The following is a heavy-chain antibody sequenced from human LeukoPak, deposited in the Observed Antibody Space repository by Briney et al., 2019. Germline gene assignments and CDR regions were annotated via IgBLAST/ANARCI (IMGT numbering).Heavy chain of an antibody. CDR3: ARDDTPKDSSSWYNWYY. J-gene: IGHJ4*02. V-gene: IGHV1-69*04. CDR1: GCTFSSYA. Sequence: ASVKVSFKSSGCTFSSYAISWVRQPPGQGLEWMGRIILILGIANYAQKFQGRVTITADKSTSTAYMELSSLRSEDTDVYYCARDDTPKDSSSWYNWYYWGQGALVTVSS. CDR2: IILILGIA. D-gene: IGHD6-13*01.